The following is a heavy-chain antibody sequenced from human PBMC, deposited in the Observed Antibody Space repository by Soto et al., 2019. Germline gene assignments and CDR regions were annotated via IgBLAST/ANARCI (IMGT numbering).Heavy chain of an antibody. CDR3: ARVGTYDFWSGYYEYFPY. J-gene: IGHJ1*01. V-gene: IGHV3-74*01. CDR2: INSDGSDA. D-gene: IGHD3-3*01. Sequence: GGSLRLSCAASGFTFSSYWMHWVRQAPGKGLVWVSRINSDGSDATYADSVKGRFTISRDNAKNTLYLQMNSLRADDTAVYYCARVGTYDFWSGYYEYFPYWGQGTLVIVSS. CDR1: GFTFSSYW.